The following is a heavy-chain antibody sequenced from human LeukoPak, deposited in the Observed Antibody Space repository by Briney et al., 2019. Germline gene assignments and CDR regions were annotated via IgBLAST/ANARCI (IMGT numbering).Heavy chain of an antibody. CDR1: GYTFTNYW. D-gene: IGHD3-10*01. CDR2: IYPADSDT. CDR3: ARGNYASGNYYNVAFDY. Sequence: GESLKISCTGSGYTFTNYWIGWVRRMPGKDLGWMGIIYPADSDTKYRPSFQGQVTVSADKSITTAYLQWSSLEASDTAIYYCARGNYASGNYYNVAFDYWGQGTLVTVSS. J-gene: IGHJ4*02. V-gene: IGHV5-51*01.